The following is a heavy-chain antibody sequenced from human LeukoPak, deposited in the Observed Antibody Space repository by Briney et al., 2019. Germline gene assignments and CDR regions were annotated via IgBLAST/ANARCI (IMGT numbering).Heavy chain of an antibody. CDR3: ARGESSSWYD. J-gene: IGHJ4*02. CDR1: GFTFSTYR. CDR2: MNSDGSST. D-gene: IGHD6-13*01. V-gene: IGHV3-74*01. Sequence: PGGSLRLPCAGSGFTFSTYRMHWVRQGPGKGLVWVSGMNSDGSSTVYADSVKGRFTISRDNARNTLYLQMNSLRAEDTAVYYCARGESSSWYDWGQGTLVTVSS.